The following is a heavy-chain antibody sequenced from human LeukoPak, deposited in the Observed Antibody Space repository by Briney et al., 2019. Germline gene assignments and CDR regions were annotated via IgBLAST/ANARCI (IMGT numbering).Heavy chain of an antibody. CDR2: IYHSGST. D-gene: IGHD2-15*01. Sequence: SETLSLTCAVSGGSISSGGYSWSWIRQPPGKGLEWIGYIYHSGSTYYNPSLKSRVTISVDRSKNQFSLKLSSVTAADTAVYYCARVSASGGSWGNFDYWGRGTLVTVSS. V-gene: IGHV4-30-2*01. CDR3: ARVSASGGSWGNFDY. J-gene: IGHJ4*02. CDR1: GGSISSGGYS.